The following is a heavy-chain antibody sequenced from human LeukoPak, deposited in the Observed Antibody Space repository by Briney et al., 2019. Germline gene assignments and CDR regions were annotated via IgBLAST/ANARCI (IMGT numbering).Heavy chain of an antibody. CDR3: ARDRKSLAERYFDL. CDR2: IYYSGST. D-gene: IGHD3-16*01. V-gene: IGHV4-59*01. J-gene: IGHJ2*01. Sequence: PSETLSLTCTVSGGSISSYYWSWIRQPPGKGLEWIGDIYYSGSTNYNPSLKSRVTISVDTSKNQFSLKLSSVTAADTAVYYCARDRKSLAERYFDLWGRGTLVTVCS. CDR1: GGSISSYY.